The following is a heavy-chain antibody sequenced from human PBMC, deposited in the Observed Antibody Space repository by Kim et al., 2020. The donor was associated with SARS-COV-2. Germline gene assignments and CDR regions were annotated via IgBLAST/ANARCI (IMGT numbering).Heavy chain of an antibody. CDR3: SRMNYGSGPIPGSYAMDV. D-gene: IGHD3-10*01. CDR1: GFTFSIYC. J-gene: IGHJ6*02. CDR2: ISLSGSPI. Sequence: GGSLRLSCAASGFTFSIYCMSWVRQAPGNGLEWISFISLSGSPIYYADSVKGRFTISRDNAKNSLYLQLNSLRAEDTAVYYCSRMNYGSGPIPGSYAMDVWGQGTTVTVSS. V-gene: IGHV3-21*01.